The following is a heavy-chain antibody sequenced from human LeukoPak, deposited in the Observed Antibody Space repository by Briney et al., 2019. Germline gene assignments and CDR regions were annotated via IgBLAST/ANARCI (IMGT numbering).Heavy chain of an antibody. J-gene: IGHJ4*02. D-gene: IGHD2-15*01. V-gene: IGHV3-23*01. Sequence: AGGSLRLSCAASGFTFNTCGMTWVRQAPGKGLEWVSAITASGGSTRYADPVKGRFTISRDNSKDTLYLQMTSLRAEDTATYYCARCSGDTCYLMPPDKWGQGTLVTVSS. CDR1: GFTFNTCG. CDR3: ARCSGDTCYLMPPDK. CDR2: ITASGGST.